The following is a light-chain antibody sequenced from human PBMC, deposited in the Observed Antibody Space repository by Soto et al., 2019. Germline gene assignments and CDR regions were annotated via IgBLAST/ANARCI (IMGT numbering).Light chain of an antibody. CDR2: SNN. CDR3: AAWDDSLNGWV. V-gene: IGLV1-44*01. J-gene: IGLJ3*02. Sequence: QSVLTQPPSASGTPGQRVTISCSGSSSNIGSNNVNWYQQLPGTAPKLLIYSNNQRPSGVTDRFSGSKSGTSASLAISGLQSEDEAEYYCAAWDDSLNGWVFGGGTKLNVL. CDR1: SSNIGSNN.